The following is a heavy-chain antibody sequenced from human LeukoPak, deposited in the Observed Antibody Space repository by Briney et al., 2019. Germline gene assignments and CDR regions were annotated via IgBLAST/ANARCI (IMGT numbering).Heavy chain of an antibody. CDR2: ITPSDSAT. CDR1: GFTFSSYA. D-gene: IGHD2-2*01. Sequence: GGSLRLSCAASGFTFSSYAMTWVRQAPGKGPEWVSTITPSDSATYYADSVRGRFTISRDNSKNTLYLQMNSLRAEDAAVYYCAREGYCSSTSCSFDPWGQGTLVTVSS. V-gene: IGHV3-23*01. CDR3: AREGYCSSTSCSFDP. J-gene: IGHJ5*02.